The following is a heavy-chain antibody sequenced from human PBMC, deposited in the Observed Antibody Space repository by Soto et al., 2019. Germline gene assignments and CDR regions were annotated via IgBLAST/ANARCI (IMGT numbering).Heavy chain of an antibody. J-gene: IGHJ6*02. D-gene: IGHD2-2*01. CDR1: GFTFSSYA. CDR2: ISGSGGST. CDR3: AKDYIVVVPAPGPYYGMDV. V-gene: IGHV3-23*01. Sequence: PGGSLRLSCAASGFTFSSYAMSWVRQAPGKGLEWVSAISGSGGSTYYADSVKGRFTISRDNSKNTLYLQMNSLRAEDTAVYYCAKDYIVVVPAPGPYYGMDVWVQGTTVTVSS.